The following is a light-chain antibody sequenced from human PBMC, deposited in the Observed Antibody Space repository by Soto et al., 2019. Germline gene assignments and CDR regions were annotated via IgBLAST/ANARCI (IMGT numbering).Light chain of an antibody. CDR1: SSDVGSYNL. CDR3: CSYAGRSTFDV. V-gene: IGLV2-23*01. Sequence: QSVLTQPASVSGSPGQSITISCTGTSSDVGSYNLVSWYQQHPGKAPKLMIYEGSKRPSGVSNRFSGSKSGNTASLTISGLQAEDEADHYCCSYAGRSTFDVFGTGNKVTVL. J-gene: IGLJ1*01. CDR2: EGS.